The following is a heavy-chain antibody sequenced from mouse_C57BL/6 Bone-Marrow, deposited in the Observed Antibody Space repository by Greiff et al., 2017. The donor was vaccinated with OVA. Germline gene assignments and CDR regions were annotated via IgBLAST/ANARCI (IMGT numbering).Heavy chain of an antibody. CDR3: TGNDGFFDY. J-gene: IGHJ2*01. CDR2: IYPGNSDT. Sequence: EVQLQQSGTVLVRPGASVKMSCKTSGYTFTSYWMHWVKQRPGQGLEWIGAIYPGNSDTSYNQKFKGKATLTAVTSASTAYMELSSLTNEDSAVYYCTGNDGFFDYWGQGTTLTVSS. V-gene: IGHV1-5*01. D-gene: IGHD1-1*01. CDR1: GYTFTSYW.